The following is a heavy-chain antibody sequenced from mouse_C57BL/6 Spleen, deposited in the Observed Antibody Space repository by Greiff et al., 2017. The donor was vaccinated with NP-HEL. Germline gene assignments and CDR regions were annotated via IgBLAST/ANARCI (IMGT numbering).Heavy chain of an antibody. J-gene: IGHJ3*01. Sequence: VQGVESGAELVKPGASVKISCKASGYAFSSYWMNWVKQRPGKGLEWIGQIYPGDGDTNYNGKFKGKATLTADKSSSTAYMQLSSLTSEDSAVYFCARDDYYGSSPFAYWGQGTLVTVSA. V-gene: IGHV1-80*01. CDR2: IYPGDGDT. D-gene: IGHD1-1*01. CDR1: GYAFSSYW. CDR3: ARDDYYGSSPFAY.